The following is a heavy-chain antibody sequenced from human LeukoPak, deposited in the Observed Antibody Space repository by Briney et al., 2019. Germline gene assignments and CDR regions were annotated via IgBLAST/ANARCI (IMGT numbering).Heavy chain of an antibody. J-gene: IGHJ4*02. CDR1: GYTFTSYG. V-gene: IGHV1-18*01. D-gene: IGHD3-10*01. CDR3: AREPALWFGESSLSY. Sequence: ASVKVSCKASGYTFTSYGISWVRQAPGQGLEWMGWISAYNGNTNYAQKLQGRVTMTTDTSTSTAYMELRSLRSDDTAVYYCAREPALWFGESSLSYWGQGTLVTVSS. CDR2: ISAYNGNT.